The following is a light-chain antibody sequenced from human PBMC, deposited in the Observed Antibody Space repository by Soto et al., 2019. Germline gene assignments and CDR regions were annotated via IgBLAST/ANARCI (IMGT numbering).Light chain of an antibody. CDR1: QTIASN. V-gene: IGKV3-15*01. Sequence: EIVMTQSPASLSVSPGDGATLSCRASQTIASNLAWYQQKPGQGPRLLIHGASTRAAGVPARVSGSGSGTDSALTISSLQSEDFAVYYCQQYHNWPPQYTFGQGTTLQIK. CDR2: GAS. J-gene: IGKJ2*01. CDR3: QQYHNWPPQYT.